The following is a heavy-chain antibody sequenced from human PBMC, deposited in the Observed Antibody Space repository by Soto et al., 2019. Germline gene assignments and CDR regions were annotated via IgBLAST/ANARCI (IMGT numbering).Heavy chain of an antibody. CDR1: GGSFSGYY. Sequence: QVQLQQWGAGLLKPSETLSLTCAVYGGSFSGYYWSWIRQPPGKGLEWLGEINHSGSTNYNPSLKSRVTISVDTSKNQFSLKLSSVTAADTAVYYCAGTTVTTGYYYGMDVWGQGTTVTVSS. CDR3: AGTTVTTGYYYGMDV. CDR2: INHSGST. D-gene: IGHD4-17*01. J-gene: IGHJ6*02. V-gene: IGHV4-34*01.